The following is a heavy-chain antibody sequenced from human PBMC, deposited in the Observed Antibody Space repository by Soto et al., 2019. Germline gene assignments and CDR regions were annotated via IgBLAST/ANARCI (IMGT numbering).Heavy chain of an antibody. V-gene: IGHV4-39*02. Sequence: QLQLQASGPGLVKPSETLSLTCAVSGGSISSSSYDWGWIRQPPGKGLEWLGSIYYSGSTDYTPSLKSRVTLAVDTSKIHFSRRLTAVAAADTAVYYCASLPAWGSGNNWGQATQVTVSS. J-gene: IGHJ4*02. CDR2: IYYSGST. CDR1: GGSISSSSYD. CDR3: ASLPAWGSGNN. D-gene: IGHD3-10*01.